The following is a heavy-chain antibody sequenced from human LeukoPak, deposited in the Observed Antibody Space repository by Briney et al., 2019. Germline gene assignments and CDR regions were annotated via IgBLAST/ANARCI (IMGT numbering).Heavy chain of an antibody. CDR2: ISGGGGST. Sequence: GGSLRLSCAASGFTFSSYAMSWVRQAPGKGLEWVSAISGGGGSTYYADSVKGRFTISRDNSKNTLYLQMNSLRAEDTAVYYCARFGDYYDSSGYSIDYWGQGTLVTVSS. D-gene: IGHD3-22*01. J-gene: IGHJ4*02. V-gene: IGHV3-23*01. CDR1: GFTFSSYA. CDR3: ARFGDYYDSSGYSIDY.